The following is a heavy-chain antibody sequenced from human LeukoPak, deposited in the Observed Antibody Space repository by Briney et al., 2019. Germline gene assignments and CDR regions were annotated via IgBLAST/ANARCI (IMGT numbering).Heavy chain of an antibody. CDR3: VKQEGALIQNWCFDH. Sequence: PGGSLRLSCGASGFTFSDFAMSWVRLAPGKGLEWVSSIEKDASRAYYADSVRGRFTVSRDNSKNTLYLQMSSLRVEDTALYYCVKQEGALIQNWCFDHWGLGTLVTVSS. V-gene: IGHV3-23*03. CDR1: GFTFSDFA. D-gene: IGHD1-26*01. CDR2: IEKDASRA. J-gene: IGHJ4*02.